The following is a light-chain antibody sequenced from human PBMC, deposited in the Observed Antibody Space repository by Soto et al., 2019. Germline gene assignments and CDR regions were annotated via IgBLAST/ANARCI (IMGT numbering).Light chain of an antibody. J-gene: IGLJ3*02. CDR1: SSNIGGNP. CDR2: ANN. Sequence: QSVLTQPPSASGTPGQRVTISCSGSSSNIGGNPVNWYQQLPGTAPKLLIYANNQRPSGVPDRFSGSKSGTSASLAVSGLQSEDEADYYCAAWDDSLNGHGVFGGGTKLTVL. CDR3: AAWDDSLNGHGV. V-gene: IGLV1-44*01.